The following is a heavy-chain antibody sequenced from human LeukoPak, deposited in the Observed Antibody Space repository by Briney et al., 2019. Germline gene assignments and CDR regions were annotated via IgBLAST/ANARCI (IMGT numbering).Heavy chain of an antibody. D-gene: IGHD3-10*01. CDR1: GESISGFY. CDR3: ARVRGGYYGSGSYYNAAYYYYMDV. V-gene: IGHV4-59*12. CDR2: IYYSGST. Sequence: SETLSLTCTVSGESISGFYWTWIRQPPGKGLEWIGYIYYSGSTNYNPSLKSRVTISVDTSKNQFSLKLSSVTAADTAVYYCARVRGGYYGSGSYYNAAYYYYMDVWGKGTTVTVSS. J-gene: IGHJ6*03.